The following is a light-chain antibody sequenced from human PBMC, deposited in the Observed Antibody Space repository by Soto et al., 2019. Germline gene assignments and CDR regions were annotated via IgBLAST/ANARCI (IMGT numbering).Light chain of an antibody. V-gene: IGLV2-14*03. CDR3: TAWTTSATKI. J-gene: IGLJ2*01. CDR1: NSDICAYNF. Sequence: QSVLTQPASVSGSPGQPITISCTGTNSDICAYNFVSWYQQHPGKAPKLMLYDVNIRPSGVSNRSYGSKSGNTASLPISWLQAEDEADYYCTAWTTSATKIFAGGIKVTVL. CDR2: DVN.